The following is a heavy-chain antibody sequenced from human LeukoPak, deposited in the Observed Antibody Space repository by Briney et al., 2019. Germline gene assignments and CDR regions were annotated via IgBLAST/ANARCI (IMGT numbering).Heavy chain of an antibody. V-gene: IGHV3-74*01. D-gene: IGHD2-2*01. CDR2: INSDGSST. CDR1: GFTFSSYW. Sequence: GGSLRLSCAASGFTFSSYWMHWVRQAPGKGLVWVSRINSDGSSTSYADSVKGRFTISRDNAKNTLYLQMNSLRAEDTAVYYCARGDCSSTSCSLRYYYYYMDVWGKGTTVTTSS. J-gene: IGHJ6*03. CDR3: ARGDCSSTSCSLRYYYYYMDV.